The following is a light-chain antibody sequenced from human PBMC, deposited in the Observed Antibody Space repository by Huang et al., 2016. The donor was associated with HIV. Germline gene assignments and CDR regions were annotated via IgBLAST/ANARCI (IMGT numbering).Light chain of an antibody. V-gene: IGKV3-15*01. CDR2: GAS. CDR3: QQYDNWPPYT. J-gene: IGKJ2*01. Sequence: EIVMTQSPATLSVSPGEGATLSCRARQSVSSNLAWYQQKPGQAPRRLIYGASNRATGIPVRFSGSGSGTEFTLTISSLQSEDFAVYYCQQYDNWPPYTFGQGTKLEIK. CDR1: QSVSSN.